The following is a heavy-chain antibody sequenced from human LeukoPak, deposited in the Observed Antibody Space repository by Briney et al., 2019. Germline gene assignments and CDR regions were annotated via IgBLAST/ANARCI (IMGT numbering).Heavy chain of an antibody. CDR2: IYYGGST. J-gene: IGHJ5*02. Sequence: SETLSLTCTVSGGSISSSSYYWGWLRQPPGKGLEWIGRIYYGGSTYYNPSLKSRVTISVDTSKNQFSLKLSSVTAADTAVYYCARPLGYCSSTSCYHLNWFDPWGQGTLVTVSS. CDR1: GGSISSSSYY. V-gene: IGHV4-39*01. D-gene: IGHD2-2*01. CDR3: ARPLGYCSSTSCYHLNWFDP.